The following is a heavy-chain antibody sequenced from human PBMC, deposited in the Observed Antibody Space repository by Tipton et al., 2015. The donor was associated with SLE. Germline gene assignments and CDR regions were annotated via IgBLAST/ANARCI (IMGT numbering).Heavy chain of an antibody. CDR1: GGSISSGDYY. CDR3: ARDLPGGTGAFDI. V-gene: IGHV4-30-4*08. D-gene: IGHD1-14*01. CDR2: INHSGST. J-gene: IGHJ3*02. Sequence: TLSLTCTVSGGSISSGDYYWSRIRQPPGKGLEWIGEINHSGSTNYNPSLKSRVTISVDTSKNQFSLQLNSVTPEDTAVYYCARDLPGGTGAFDIWGQGTMVTVSS.